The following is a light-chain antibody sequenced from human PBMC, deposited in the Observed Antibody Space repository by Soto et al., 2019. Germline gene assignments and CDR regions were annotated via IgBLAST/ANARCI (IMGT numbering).Light chain of an antibody. CDR1: SSDVGGYNY. Sequence: QSVLTQPPSASGSPGPSVTISRTGTSSDVGGYNYVSWYQQHPGKAPKLMIYEVSKRPSGVPDRFSGSKSGNTASLTVSGLQAEDEADYYCSSYAGSNNLDVFGTGTKVTVL. CDR2: EVS. J-gene: IGLJ1*01. V-gene: IGLV2-8*01. CDR3: SSYAGSNNLDV.